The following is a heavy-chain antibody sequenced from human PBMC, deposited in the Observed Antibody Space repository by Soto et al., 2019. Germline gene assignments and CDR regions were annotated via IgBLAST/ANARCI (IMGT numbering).Heavy chain of an antibody. D-gene: IGHD2-2*01. CDR2: TYYRSKWYN. J-gene: IGHJ6*03. Sequence: SQTLSLTCAISGDNVSSNSAAWNWIRQSPSRGLEWLGRTYYRSKWYNDYAVSVKSRITINPDTSKNQFSLQLNSVTPEDTAVYYCARDQLLPTYYYYYYMDVWGKGTTVTVSS. CDR1: GDNVSSNSAA. V-gene: IGHV6-1*01. CDR3: ARDQLLPTYYYYYYMDV.